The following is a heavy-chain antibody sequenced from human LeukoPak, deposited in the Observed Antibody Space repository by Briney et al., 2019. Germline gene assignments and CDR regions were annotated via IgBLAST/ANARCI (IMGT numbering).Heavy chain of an antibody. V-gene: IGHV3-30*04. J-gene: IGHJ4*02. Sequence: PGRSLRLSCAASGFTFSSYAMHWVRQAPGQGLEWVAVISYDGSNKYYADSVKGRFTISRDNSKNTLYLQMNSLRAEDTAVYYCARDRKGEYSSGWYNFDYWGQGTLVTVSS. D-gene: IGHD6-19*01. CDR1: GFTFSSYA. CDR3: ARDRKGEYSSGWYNFDY. CDR2: ISYDGSNK.